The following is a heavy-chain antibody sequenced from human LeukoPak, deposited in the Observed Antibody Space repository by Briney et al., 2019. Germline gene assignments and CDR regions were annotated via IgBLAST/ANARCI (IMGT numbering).Heavy chain of an antibody. CDR2: IYYSGST. Sequence: PSETLSLTCTVSGGSISSSSYYWGWIRQPPGKGLEWIGSIYYSGSTYYNPYLKSRVTISIDTSKNQFSLKLSSVTAADTAVYYCARLWQNWFDPWGQGTLVTVSS. J-gene: IGHJ5*02. CDR1: GGSISSSSYY. V-gene: IGHV4-39*01. CDR3: ARLWQNWFDP.